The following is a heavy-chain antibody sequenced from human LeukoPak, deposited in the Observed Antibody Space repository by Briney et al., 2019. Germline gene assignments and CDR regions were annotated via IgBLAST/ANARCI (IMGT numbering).Heavy chain of an antibody. D-gene: IGHD2-15*01. CDR1: GFTFSDYY. CDR2: ISSSGSTI. Sequence: GGSLRLSCAASGFTFSDYYMSWIRQAPGKGLEWVSYISSSGSTIYYADSVKGRFTISRNNAKNSLYLQMNSLRAEDTAVYYCARGDVDPRYCSGGNCYHFDHWGQGTLVTVSS. CDR3: ARGDVDPRYCSGGNCYHFDH. J-gene: IGHJ4*02. V-gene: IGHV3-11*04.